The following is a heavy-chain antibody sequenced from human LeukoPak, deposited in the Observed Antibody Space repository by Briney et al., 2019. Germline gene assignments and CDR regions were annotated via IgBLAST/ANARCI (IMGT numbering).Heavy chain of an antibody. CDR2: IIPIFGTA. V-gene: IGHV1-69*13. CDR1: GYTFTSYG. Sequence: SVKVSCKASGYTFTSYGISWVRQAPGQGLEWMGGIIPIFGTANYAQKFQGRVTITADESTSTAYMELSSLRSEDTAVYYCARGPPAKSVVVVAAIFQALFYWGQGTLVTVSS. D-gene: IGHD2-15*01. CDR3: ARGPPAKSVVVVAAIFQALFY. J-gene: IGHJ4*02.